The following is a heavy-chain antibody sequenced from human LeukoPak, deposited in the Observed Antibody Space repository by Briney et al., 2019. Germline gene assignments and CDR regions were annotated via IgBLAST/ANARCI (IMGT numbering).Heavy chain of an antibody. Sequence: ASVRVSCKASGYTFSIYGFSWVRQAPGQGLEWMGWISVYNGNTNYAQKFQGRVTMTTDTSTSTAHMELRSLRSDDTAVYYCARGPRTLAAGTDWGQGTLVTVSS. CDR1: GYTFSIYG. CDR2: ISVYNGNT. CDR3: ARGPRTLAAGTD. V-gene: IGHV1-18*01. J-gene: IGHJ4*02. D-gene: IGHD6-19*01.